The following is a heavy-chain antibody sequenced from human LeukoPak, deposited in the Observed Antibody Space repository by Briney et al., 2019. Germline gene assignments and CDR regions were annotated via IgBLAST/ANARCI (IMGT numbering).Heavy chain of an antibody. V-gene: IGHV4-59*01. CDR3: ARVGPGYCSSTSCSTHQYYYYGMDV. CDR2: IYYSGST. Sequence: PSETLSLTCTVSGGSISSYYWSWIRQPPGKGLEWIGYIYYSGSTNYNPSLKSRVTISVDTSKNQFSLKLSSVTAAATAVYYCARVGPGYCSSTSCSTHQYYYYGMDVWGKGTTVTVSS. CDR1: GGSISSYY. J-gene: IGHJ6*04. D-gene: IGHD2-2*01.